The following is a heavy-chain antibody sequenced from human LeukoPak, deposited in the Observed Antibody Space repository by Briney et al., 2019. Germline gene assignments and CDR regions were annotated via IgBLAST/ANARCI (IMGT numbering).Heavy chain of an antibody. CDR2: INPNSGGT. J-gene: IGHJ4*02. CDR1: GYTFTGYY. V-gene: IGHV1-2*02. CDR3: ARRFVDYYDSSGYLFRGLYYFDY. D-gene: IGHD3-22*01. Sequence: ASVKVSCKASGYTFTGYYMHWVRQAPGQGLEWMGWINPNSGGTNYAQKFQGRVTMTRDTSISTAYMELSRLRSDDTAVYYCARRFVDYYDSSGYLFRGLYYFDYWGQGTLVTVS.